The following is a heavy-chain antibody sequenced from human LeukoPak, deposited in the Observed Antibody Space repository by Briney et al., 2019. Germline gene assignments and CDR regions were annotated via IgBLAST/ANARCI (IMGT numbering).Heavy chain of an antibody. D-gene: IGHD1-1*01. V-gene: IGHV1-18*01. J-gene: IGHJ4*02. CDR1: GYTFTSYG. Sequence: ASVKVSCKATGYTFTSYGISWVRQAPGQGLEWMGWISAYNGNTNYAQKFQGRVTMTRDTSISTAYMELSRLRSDDTAVYYCARASPRSTYNWNVPGYWGQGTLVTVSS. CDR3: ARASPRSTYNWNVPGY. CDR2: ISAYNGNT.